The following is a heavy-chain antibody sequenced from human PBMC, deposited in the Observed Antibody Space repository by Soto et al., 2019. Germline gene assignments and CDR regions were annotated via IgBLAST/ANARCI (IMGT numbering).Heavy chain of an antibody. CDR2: DNTRDYRT. J-gene: IGHJ6*02. CDR1: GFPLSNYA. CDR3: AGGNALDV. V-gene: IGHV3-21*01. Sequence: PGGSLRLSCAVSGFPLSNYAMTWVRHSPRKGLEWVASDNTRDYRTFYADSVEGRFTISRDNAKNSLYLQMTSLRAEDTAVYHCAGGNALDVWGQGTTVTVSS.